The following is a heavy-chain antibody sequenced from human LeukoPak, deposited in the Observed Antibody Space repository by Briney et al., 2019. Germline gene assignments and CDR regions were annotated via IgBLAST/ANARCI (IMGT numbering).Heavy chain of an antibody. V-gene: IGHV4-39*01. CDR2: INYSGNT. Sequence: SETLSLTCTVSGGSISSSSYDWGWIRQPPGKGLEWIGSINYSGNTYYNPSLKSRVTVSVDTSKNQFSLKLSSVTAADTAVYYCAIHTFRRLQYWGQGTLVTVSS. J-gene: IGHJ1*01. CDR1: GGSISSSSYD. CDR3: AIHTFRRLQY. D-gene: IGHD2/OR15-2a*01.